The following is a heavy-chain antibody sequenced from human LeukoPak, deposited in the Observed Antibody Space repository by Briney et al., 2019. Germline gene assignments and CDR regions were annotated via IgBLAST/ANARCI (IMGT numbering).Heavy chain of an antibody. V-gene: IGHV4-59*01. CDR1: GASISSYY. D-gene: IGHD2-2*01. Sequence: SETLSLTCTVSGASISSYYWSWIRQPPGKGLEWIGYIYYSGSTNYNPSLKSRVTISVDTSKNQFSLKLSSVTAADTAVYYCARDQPSYCSSTSCYLPKGAFDIWGQGTMVTVSS. CDR2: IYYSGST. J-gene: IGHJ3*02. CDR3: ARDQPSYCSSTSCYLPKGAFDI.